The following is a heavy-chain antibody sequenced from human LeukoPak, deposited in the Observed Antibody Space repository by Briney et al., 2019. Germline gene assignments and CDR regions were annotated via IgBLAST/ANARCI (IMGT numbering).Heavy chain of an antibody. D-gene: IGHD3-3*01. CDR3: AKLSTSGVVISHLYFDY. CDR2: ISGSGGSI. Sequence: GGSLRLSCAASGFTFNSYAMSWVRQAPGKGLEWVSGISGSGGSIYYADSVKGRFTISRDNSKNTLDLQMNSLRAEDTAVYYCAKLSTSGVVISHLYFDYWGQGTLVTVSS. V-gene: IGHV3-23*01. J-gene: IGHJ4*02. CDR1: GFTFNSYA.